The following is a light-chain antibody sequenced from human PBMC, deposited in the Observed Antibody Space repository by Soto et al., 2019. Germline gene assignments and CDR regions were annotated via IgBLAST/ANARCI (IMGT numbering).Light chain of an antibody. CDR3: QEYNTWPWT. CDR2: GAS. V-gene: IGKV3-15*01. CDR1: QSVNNN. Sequence: ETLMTQSPATLSVSPGERATLSCRASQSVNNNLAWYQQKLGQAPRVLIYGASTRATGIPARFTGSGSGTEFIITITSLQSEDSAVYDGQEYNTWPWTFGQGTKVEFK. J-gene: IGKJ1*01.